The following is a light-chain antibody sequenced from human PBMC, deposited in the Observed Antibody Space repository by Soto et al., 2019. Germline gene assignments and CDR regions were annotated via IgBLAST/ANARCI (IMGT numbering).Light chain of an antibody. CDR3: KQRSNGHLT. V-gene: IGKV3-11*01. J-gene: IGKJ1*01. Sequence: EIVLTQSPATLSLSPGERATLSCRASQSVSSYFAWYQQKPGQAPRLLIYDASSRATGIPARFSGSGSGTDFTLTISSLEPGDFAVYYCKQRSNGHLTFGQGTKVDIK. CDR2: DAS. CDR1: QSVSSY.